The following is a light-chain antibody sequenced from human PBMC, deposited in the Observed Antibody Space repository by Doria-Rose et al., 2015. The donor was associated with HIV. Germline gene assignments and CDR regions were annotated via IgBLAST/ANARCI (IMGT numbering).Light chain of an antibody. CDR1: QSFSSTY. Sequence: TQSPGTLSLSPGERATLSCRASQSFSSTYLAWYQQKPGQAPSLLIYDGSTRATGIPDRFSASRSLTDFTLTINRLEPEDFALYYCHQYGTSWTFGQGTKVEI. V-gene: IGKV3-20*01. CDR2: DGS. J-gene: IGKJ1*01. CDR3: HQYGTSWT.